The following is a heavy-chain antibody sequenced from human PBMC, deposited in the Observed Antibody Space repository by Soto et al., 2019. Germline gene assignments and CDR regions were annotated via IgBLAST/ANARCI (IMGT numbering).Heavy chain of an antibody. Sequence: PSETLSLTCAVSGGSISSSNWWTWVRQAPGKGLEWIGEIYHSGSTYYNPSLKSRVTISVDTSKNQFSLKLSSVTAADTAVYYCARHPWAAGTSHFDYWGQGTLVTVSS. CDR3: ARHPWAAGTSHFDY. D-gene: IGHD6-13*01. V-gene: IGHV4-4*02. CDR2: IYHSGST. J-gene: IGHJ4*02. CDR1: GGSISSSNW.